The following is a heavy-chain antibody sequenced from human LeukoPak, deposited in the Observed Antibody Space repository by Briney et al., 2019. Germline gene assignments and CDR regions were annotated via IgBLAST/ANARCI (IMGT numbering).Heavy chain of an antibody. V-gene: IGHV1-46*01. CDR2: IQFSGGTT. D-gene: IGHD4-17*01. Sequence: ASVKVSCKASEYGFTNYYIHWVRQAPGQGLDWMDAIQFSGGTTTYAQKFQGRVTMTRDTSTNTVYMELNSLRFDDTAVYYCAREGTTTVTKNFDYWGQGTLVTVSS. CDR1: EYGFTNYY. J-gene: IGHJ4*02. CDR3: AREGTTTVTKNFDY.